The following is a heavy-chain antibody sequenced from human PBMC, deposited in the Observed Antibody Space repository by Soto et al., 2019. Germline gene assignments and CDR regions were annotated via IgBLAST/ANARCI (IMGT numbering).Heavy chain of an antibody. CDR2: IIPIFGTA. CDR1: GGTFSSYA. V-gene: IGHV1-69*06. CDR3: ASWTRVWELQAYCMDV. Sequence: SVKVSCKASGGTFSSYAISWVRQAPGQGLEWMGGIIPIFGTANYAQKFRGRVTITADKSTSTAYMELSSLRSEDTAVYYCASWTRVWELQAYCMDVWGPGTTVTVSS. D-gene: IGHD1-26*01. J-gene: IGHJ6*02.